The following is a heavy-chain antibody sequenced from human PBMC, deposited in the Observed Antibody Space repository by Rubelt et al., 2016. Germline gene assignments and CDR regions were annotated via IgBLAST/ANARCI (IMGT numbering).Heavy chain of an antibody. CDR2: INAGNGNK. V-gene: IGHV1-3*01. CDR3: ARSKVTAMVTDADWYFDL. Sequence: QVQLVQSGAEVKKPGASVKVSCKASGYTFTSYAMHWVRQAPGQRLEWMGWINAGNGNKKYSQKFQGRVTITRETSASTAYMELSSLRSEDTAVYYCARSKVTAMVTDADWYFDLWGRGTLVTVSS. CDR1: GYTFTSYA. J-gene: IGHJ2*01. D-gene: IGHD5-18*01.